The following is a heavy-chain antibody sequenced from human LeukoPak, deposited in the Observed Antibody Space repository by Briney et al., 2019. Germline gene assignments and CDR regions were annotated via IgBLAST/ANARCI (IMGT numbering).Heavy chain of an antibody. D-gene: IGHD3-22*01. V-gene: IGHV3-66*01. CDR3: ARDPGYYDSSGYYY. CDR1: GFTVSSNY. J-gene: IGHJ4*02. CDR2: IYSGGST. Sequence: GGSLRLSCAASGFTVSSNYMSWVRQAPGKGLEWVSVIYSGGSTYYADSVKGRFTISRDNSKNTLYLQMNSLRVEDTAVYYCARDPGYYDSSGYYYWGQGTLVTVSS.